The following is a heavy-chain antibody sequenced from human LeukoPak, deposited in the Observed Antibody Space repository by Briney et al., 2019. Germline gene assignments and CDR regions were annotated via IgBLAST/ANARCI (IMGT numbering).Heavy chain of an antibody. D-gene: IGHD1-26*01. V-gene: IGHV1-46*01. CDR2: INPSGGST. J-gene: IGHJ4*02. CDR3: ARDRSSYGFTDDY. CDR1: GYTFTSYY. Sequence: ASVKVSCKASGYTFTSYYMHWVRQAPGQGLEWMGIINPSGGSTSYAQKFQGRVTMTRDMSTSTVYMELSSLKSEDTAVYYCARDRSSYGFTDDYWGQGTLVTVSS.